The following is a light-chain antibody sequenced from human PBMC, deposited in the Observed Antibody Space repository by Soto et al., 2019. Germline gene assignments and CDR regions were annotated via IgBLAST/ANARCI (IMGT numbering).Light chain of an antibody. CDR3: QQYGSSPMYT. CDR2: GAA. J-gene: IGKJ2*01. Sequence: EIVLTQSPGTLSLSPGERATLSCRASQSVSSRYLAWYQQRPGQAPRLLIYGAASRATGIPDRFSGSGSGTDFTLSISRLEPEDFAVYYCQQYGSSPMYTFGQGTKMDIK. CDR1: QSVSSRY. V-gene: IGKV3-20*01.